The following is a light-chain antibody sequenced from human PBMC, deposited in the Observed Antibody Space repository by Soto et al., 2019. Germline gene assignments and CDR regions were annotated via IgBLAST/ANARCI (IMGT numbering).Light chain of an antibody. CDR3: QQYNTFWT. J-gene: IGKJ1*01. Sequence: DIQMTQSPSTLSASVGDRVTITCRASQSISSWLAWYQQKPGKAPKLLIYDVSSLESGVPSRFSGSGSGTEFSLTISSLQPDDFATYYCQQYNTFWTFGQGTKVKIK. V-gene: IGKV1-5*01. CDR1: QSISSW. CDR2: DVS.